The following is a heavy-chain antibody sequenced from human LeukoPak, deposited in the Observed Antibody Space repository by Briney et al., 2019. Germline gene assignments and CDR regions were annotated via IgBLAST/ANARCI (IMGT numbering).Heavy chain of an antibody. CDR3: ARRLGSSTPFDY. Sequence: GESLKISCQGSGYNFPSYWIGWVRQMPGKGLEWMGIIYPGDSDTRYSPSFQGQVTISADKSISTAYLQWSVLKASDTAIYYCARRLGSSTPFDYWGQGTLVTVSS. CDR1: GYNFPSYW. CDR2: IYPGDSDT. V-gene: IGHV5-51*01. J-gene: IGHJ4*02. D-gene: IGHD6-13*01.